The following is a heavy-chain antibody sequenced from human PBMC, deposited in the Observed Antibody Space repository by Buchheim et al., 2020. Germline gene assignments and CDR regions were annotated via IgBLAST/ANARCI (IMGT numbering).Heavy chain of an antibody. Sequence: QVQLQESGPGLVKPSQTLSLTCTVSGDSMERGGFYWNWIRPHPGMGLEFIGYMYNSGSTYFNPSLRSRVTISADTSKNSFSLKLSSVTAADTAVYFCARGTPRYYFDFWGQGTL. V-gene: IGHV4-31*03. D-gene: IGHD3-10*01. CDR3: ARGTPRYYFDF. CDR1: GDSMERGGFY. J-gene: IGHJ4*02. CDR2: MYNSGST.